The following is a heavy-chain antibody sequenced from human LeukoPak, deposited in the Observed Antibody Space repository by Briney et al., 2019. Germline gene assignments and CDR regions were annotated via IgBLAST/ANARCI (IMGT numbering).Heavy chain of an antibody. V-gene: IGHV4-39*01. CDR3: ARRGRHSQFDY. CDR1: GGSISSYY. D-gene: IGHD2-15*01. CDR2: IYYSGTT. J-gene: IGHJ4*02. Sequence: SETLSLTCTVSGGSISSYYWGWVRQPPGKGLEWIGSIYYSGTTYYNPSLKSRVTISVDTSKNQFSLKLSSVTAADTAVYYCARRGRHSQFDYWGQGTLVTVSS.